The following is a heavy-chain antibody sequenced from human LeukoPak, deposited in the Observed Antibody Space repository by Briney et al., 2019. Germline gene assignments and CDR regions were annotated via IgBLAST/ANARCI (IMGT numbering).Heavy chain of an antibody. V-gene: IGHV3-7*03. CDR2: INHNGNVN. J-gene: IGHJ6*02. Sequence: GGSLRLSCAASGFTFSSYWVNWARQDPGKGLEWVASINHNGNVNYYVDSVKGRFTISRDNAKNSLYLHMSNLRAEDTAVYFCARGGGLDVWGQGATVTVSS. CDR1: GFTFSSYW. D-gene: IGHD3-16*01. CDR3: ARGGGLDV.